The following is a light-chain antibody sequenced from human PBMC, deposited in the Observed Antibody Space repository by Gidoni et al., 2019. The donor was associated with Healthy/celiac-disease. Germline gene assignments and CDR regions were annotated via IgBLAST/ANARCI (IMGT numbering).Light chain of an antibody. Sequence: DIQMTKYPSYLSASVGDSVTITCRASQRISSYLNWYQQKPGKAPKLLIYASSSLQSGVPSMFICSVSWTDFTLTILSLQPEDFATYYCQQSYSTPYTFXQXTKLEIK. J-gene: IGKJ2*01. CDR1: QRISSY. CDR2: ASS. V-gene: IGKV1-39*01. CDR3: QQSYSTPYT.